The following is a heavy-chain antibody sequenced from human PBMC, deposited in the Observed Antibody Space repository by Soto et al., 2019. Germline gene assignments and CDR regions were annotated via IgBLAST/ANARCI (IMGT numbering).Heavy chain of an antibody. Sequence: EVQLLESGGGLVQPGGSLRLSCAASGFSFVNYAMNWVRQAPGKGLEWVSGLSGSGTSTYYADSVKGRFTISRDDSMNTAYLQMNSLKTEDTAVYFCTRQTDAVQWLVVPTDYNFDYWGQGTLGTVSS. D-gene: IGHD6-19*01. CDR1: GFSFVNYA. CDR2: LSGSGTST. V-gene: IGHV3-23*01. J-gene: IGHJ4*02. CDR3: TRQTDAVQWLVVPTDYNFDY.